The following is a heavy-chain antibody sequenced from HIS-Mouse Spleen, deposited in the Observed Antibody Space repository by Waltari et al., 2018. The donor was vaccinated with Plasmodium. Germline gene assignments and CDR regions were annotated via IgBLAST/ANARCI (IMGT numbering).Heavy chain of an antibody. Sequence: QVQLVESGGGVVQPGRSMRLSCAASGFTCSSYAMHWVRQAPGKGLEWVAVISYYGSNKYHSDSVQVRFTISRDNSKTPLYLQMNSLRAEDTAVYYCARLYYDFWSGYYPYGMDVWGQGTTVTVSS. J-gene: IGHJ6*02. V-gene: IGHV3-30*04. CDR2: ISYYGSNK. CDR3: ARLYYDFWSGYYPYGMDV. CDR1: GFTCSSYA. D-gene: IGHD3-3*01.